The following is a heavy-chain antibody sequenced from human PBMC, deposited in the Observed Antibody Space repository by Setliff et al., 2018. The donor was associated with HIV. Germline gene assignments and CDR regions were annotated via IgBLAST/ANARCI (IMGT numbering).Heavy chain of an antibody. Sequence: SETLSLTCAVYGVSFSGYYWSWIRQHPGKGLEWIGEINHRGITNYSPSLKSRVTISVDTSKNQFSLKLRSVTAADTAVYYCARVVWMAAAGTIDYYYYGMDIWGQGTTVTVSS. CDR1: GVSFSGYY. CDR3: ARVVWMAAAGTIDYYYYGMDI. V-gene: IGHV4-34*01. D-gene: IGHD6-13*01. J-gene: IGHJ6*02. CDR2: INHRGIT.